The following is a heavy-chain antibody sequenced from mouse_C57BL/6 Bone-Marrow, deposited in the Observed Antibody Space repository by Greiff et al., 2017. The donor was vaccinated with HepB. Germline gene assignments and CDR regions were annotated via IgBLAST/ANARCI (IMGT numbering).Heavy chain of an antibody. CDR2: IHPNSGST. CDR3: ARPLYGSYWYFDV. J-gene: IGHJ1*03. V-gene: IGHV1-64*01. Sequence: QVQLKQPGAELVKPGASVKLSCKASGYTFTSYWMHWVKQRPGQGLEWIGMIHPNSGSTNYNEKFKSKATLTVDKSSSTAYMQLSSLTSEDSAVYYCARPLYGSYWYFDVWGTGTTVTVSS. CDR1: GYTFTSYW. D-gene: IGHD1-2*01.